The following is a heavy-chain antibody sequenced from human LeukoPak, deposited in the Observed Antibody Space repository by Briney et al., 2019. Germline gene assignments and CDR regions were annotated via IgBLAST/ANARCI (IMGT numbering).Heavy chain of an antibody. CDR3: ARARRRYDSSGYYIDY. Sequence: SETRSLTCAVYGGSFSGYYWSWIRQPPGKGLEWIGEINHSGSTNYNPSLKSRVPISVDTSTNQFSLKLSSVTAADTAVYYCARARRRYDSSGYYIDYWGQGTLVTVSS. V-gene: IGHV4-34*01. CDR2: INHSGST. D-gene: IGHD3-22*01. J-gene: IGHJ4*02. CDR1: GGSFSGYY.